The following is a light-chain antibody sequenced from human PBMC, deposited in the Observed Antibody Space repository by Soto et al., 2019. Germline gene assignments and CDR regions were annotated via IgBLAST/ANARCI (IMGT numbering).Light chain of an antibody. Sequence: EMVLTQSPGTLSVSPGERATLSCRASESVYNNLAWYQQKPGQAPRLLIYGASTRATGIPARFSGSGSGTEFTLTISSLQSEDFAVYYCQQYGSSPLWTFGQGTKVDIK. CDR2: GAS. V-gene: IGKV3-15*01. CDR3: QQYGSSPLWT. CDR1: ESVYNN. J-gene: IGKJ1*01.